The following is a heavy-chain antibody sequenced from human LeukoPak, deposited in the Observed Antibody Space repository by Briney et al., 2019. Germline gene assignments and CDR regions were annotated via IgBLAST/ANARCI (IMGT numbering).Heavy chain of an antibody. V-gene: IGHV4-39*01. CDR3: ARQALWFFDH. J-gene: IGHJ4*02. CDR2: ISYGGST. CDR1: GGSIRSNSNY. Sequence: SETLSLTCTVSGGSIRSNSNYWAWIRQPPGRGLEWIGSISYGGSTYYSPSLKSRVTISVDTSKNQFSLKLSSVTAADTAVYYCARQALWFFDHWGPGALVTVSS. D-gene: IGHD3-10*01.